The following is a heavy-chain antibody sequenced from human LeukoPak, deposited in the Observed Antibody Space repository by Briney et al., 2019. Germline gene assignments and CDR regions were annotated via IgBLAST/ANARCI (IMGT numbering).Heavy chain of an antibody. D-gene: IGHD3-10*01. CDR2: IYSSGST. J-gene: IGHJ4*02. CDR1: GGSISSYY. Sequence: PSETLSLTCTVPGGSISSYYWSWIRQPPGKGLEWIGYIYSSGSTNYNPSLKSRVTISVDTSKNQFSLKLTSVTAADTAVYYCARTYYFGSGNYHFDYWGQGTLVTVSS. CDR3: ARTYYFGSGNYHFDY. V-gene: IGHV4-59*08.